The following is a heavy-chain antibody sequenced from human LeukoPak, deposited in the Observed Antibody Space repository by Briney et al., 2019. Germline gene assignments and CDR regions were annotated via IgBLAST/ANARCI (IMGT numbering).Heavy chain of an antibody. CDR2: IDYTGST. D-gene: IGHD3-10*01. J-gene: IGHJ4*02. CDR3: ATVAVIRGVTYFDY. Sequence: SETLSLTCTVSGGSISSYYWSWIRQPPGKGLDWIGYIDYTGSTKYNPSLKSRVTISVDTSKNQFSLKLRSVTAADTAVYYCATVAVIRGVTYFDYWGQGTLVTVSS. CDR1: GGSISSYY. V-gene: IGHV4-59*01.